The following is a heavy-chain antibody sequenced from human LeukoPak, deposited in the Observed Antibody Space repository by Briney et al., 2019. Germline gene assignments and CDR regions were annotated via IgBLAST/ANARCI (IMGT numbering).Heavy chain of an antibody. J-gene: IGHJ5*02. CDR3: ARHDTTSGTYYRRRTWFDP. D-gene: IGHD3-10*01. Sequence: SETLSLTCTVSGDSISSSSSYWGWIRQPPGEGLEWIGSIYYSGSTYYNTSLKSRVTISVDTSKNQFSLRLNSVTAADTAVYYCARHDTTSGTYYRRRTWFDPWGQGTLVTVSS. CDR1: GDSISSSSSY. CDR2: IYYSGST. V-gene: IGHV4-39*01.